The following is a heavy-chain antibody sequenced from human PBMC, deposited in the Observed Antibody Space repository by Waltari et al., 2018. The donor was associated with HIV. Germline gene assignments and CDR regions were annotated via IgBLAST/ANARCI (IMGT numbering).Heavy chain of an antibody. Sequence: ELYLLESGGGLVQPGGSLRVSCGGSGFTFKNYAVSWVRQAPGKGWGWVASVSESGDSTYYADSVEGRFTISRDNSKNMLYLQMNGLRVEDTAVYYCAGEDDRGDFPWGQGTLVTVSA. CDR1: GFTFKNYA. D-gene: IGHD2-21*01. V-gene: IGHV3-23*01. J-gene: IGHJ5*02. CDR3: AGEDDRGDFP. CDR2: VSESGDST.